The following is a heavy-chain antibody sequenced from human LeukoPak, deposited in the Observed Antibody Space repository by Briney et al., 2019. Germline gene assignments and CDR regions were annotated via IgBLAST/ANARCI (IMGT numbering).Heavy chain of an antibody. V-gene: IGHV1-69*05. D-gene: IGHD3-10*01. CDR3: AREGLWFGELLYGMDV. CDR2: IIPIFGTA. CDR1: GGTFSSYA. Sequence: ASVKVSCKASGGTFSSYAISWVRQAPGQGLECMGGIIPIFGTANYAQKFQGRVTITTDESTSTAYMELSSLRSEDTAVYYCAREGLWFGELLYGMDVWGKGTTVTVSS. J-gene: IGHJ6*04.